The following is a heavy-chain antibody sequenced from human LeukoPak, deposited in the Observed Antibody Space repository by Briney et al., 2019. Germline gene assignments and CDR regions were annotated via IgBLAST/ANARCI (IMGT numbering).Heavy chain of an antibody. V-gene: IGHV3-21*01. CDR3: ARASAVAGTRHY. CDR1: GLTFSTYA. D-gene: IGHD6-19*01. J-gene: IGHJ4*02. CDR2: ISGSGSAT. Sequence: PGGSLRLSCAASGLTFSTYAMSWVRQAPGKGLEWVSGISGSGSATYYADSVKGRFTISRDNAKNSLYLQMNSLRAEDTAVYYCARASAVAGTRHYWGQGTLVTVSS.